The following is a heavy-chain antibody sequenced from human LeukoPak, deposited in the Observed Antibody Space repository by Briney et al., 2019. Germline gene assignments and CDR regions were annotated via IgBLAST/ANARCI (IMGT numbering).Heavy chain of an antibody. V-gene: IGHV3-30*02. J-gene: IGHJ4*02. CDR3: AKDDPTGRYR. D-gene: IGHD1-26*01. Sequence: GGSLRLSCAVSGLTFSNYWMHWVRQTPGKGLEWVTFIHNYETTEYYADSVKGRFTISRDNSKNTVYLQMNSLRVEDTAVYYCAKDDPTGRYRWGQGTLVTVSS. CDR1: GLTFSNYW. CDR2: IHNYETTE.